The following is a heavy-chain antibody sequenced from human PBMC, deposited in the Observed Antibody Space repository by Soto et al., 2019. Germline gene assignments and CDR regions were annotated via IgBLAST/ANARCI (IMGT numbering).Heavy chain of an antibody. CDR1: GFTFSYYT. J-gene: IGHJ6*02. D-gene: IGHD2-2*01. CDR3: ADPVPAGTHYDYYDMDV. Sequence: EVQLSESGGGLVQPGGSLRLSCAASGFTFSYYTMSWVRQAPGKGLEWVSGISGSGDTIYYADSVKGRFTISRDNSKNTLYLQMNSLRAEDSAVYCCADPVPAGTHYDYYDMDVWGQGTTVTVSS. V-gene: IGHV3-23*01. CDR2: ISGSGDTI.